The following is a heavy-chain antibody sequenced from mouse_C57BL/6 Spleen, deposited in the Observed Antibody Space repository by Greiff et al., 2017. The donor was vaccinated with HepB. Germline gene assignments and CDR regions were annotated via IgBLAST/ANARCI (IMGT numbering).Heavy chain of an antibody. V-gene: IGHV5-9-1*02. CDR2: ISSGGDYI. D-gene: IGHD2-4*01. CDR1: GFTFSSYA. Sequence: EVMPVESGEGLVKPGGSLKLSCAASGFTFSSYAMSWVRQTPEKRLEWVAYISSGGDYIYYADTVKGRFTISRDNARNTLYLQMSSLKSEDTAMYYCTRGYDYDVGFAYWGQGTLVTVSA. J-gene: IGHJ3*01. CDR3: TRGYDYDVGFAY.